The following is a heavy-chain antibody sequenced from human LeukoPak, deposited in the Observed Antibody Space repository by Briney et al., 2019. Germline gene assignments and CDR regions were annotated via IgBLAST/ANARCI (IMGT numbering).Heavy chain of an antibody. CDR1: GFTFNTYS. D-gene: IGHD3-22*01. CDR3: ARDSYYASSGYWGDAFDI. V-gene: IGHV3-21*01. CDR2: ISGSSSLV. Sequence: GGSLRLSCAASGFTFNTYSMNWVRQAPGKGLEWVSSISGSSSLVNYADSVKGRFTISRDSAKNSLYLQMNSLRAEDTAVYYCARDSYYASSGYWGDAFDIWGQGTMVTVST. J-gene: IGHJ3*02.